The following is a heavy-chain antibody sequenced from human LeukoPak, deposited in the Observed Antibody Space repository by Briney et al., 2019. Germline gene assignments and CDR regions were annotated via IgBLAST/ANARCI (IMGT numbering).Heavy chain of an antibody. V-gene: IGHV3-23*01. CDR3: AKDIIGGATTVGAFDI. CDR2: ISGSGGST. CDR1: GFTFSSYA. J-gene: IGHJ3*02. D-gene: IGHD1-26*01. Sequence: PGGSLRLSCAASGFTFSSYAMSWVRQAPGKGLEWVSAISGSGGSTYYADSVKGRFTISRDNSKNTLYLQMNSLRAEDTAVYYCAKDIIGGATTVGAFDIWGQGTMVTVSS.